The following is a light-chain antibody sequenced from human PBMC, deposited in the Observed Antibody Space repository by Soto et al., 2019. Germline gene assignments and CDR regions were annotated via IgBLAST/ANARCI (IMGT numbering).Light chain of an antibody. V-gene: IGLV2-14*01. Sequence: QPVLTQPASVSGSPGQSITISCTGISSDVGGYNYVSWYQQHPGKAPKLMIYEVSNRPSGVSNRFSGSKSGNTASLTISGLQAEDETDYYCSSYTASSTLVFGGGTKVTVL. CDR2: EVS. J-gene: IGLJ2*01. CDR3: SSYTASSTLV. CDR1: SSDVGGYNY.